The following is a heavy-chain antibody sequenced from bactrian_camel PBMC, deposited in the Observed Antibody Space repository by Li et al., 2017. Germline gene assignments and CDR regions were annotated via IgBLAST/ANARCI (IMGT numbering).Heavy chain of an antibody. Sequence: QVQLVESGGGSVQAGESLSLSCVDSGSTFSSNSMGWFRQAPGKEREGVASVSPSGGYSYYNHYVKGRFTFSRDNTKNTLYLQIDNLQPEDTANYYCAPGLCKLDSVPSYARGAEGYWGLHTQVTVS. CDR3: APGLCKLDSVPSYARGAEGY. J-gene: IGHJ6*01. D-gene: IGHD1*01. CDR1: GSTFSSNS. V-gene: IGHV3-3*01. CDR2: VSPSGGYS.